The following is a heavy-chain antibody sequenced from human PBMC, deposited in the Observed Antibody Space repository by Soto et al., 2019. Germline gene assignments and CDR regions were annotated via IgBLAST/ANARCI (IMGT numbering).Heavy chain of an antibody. CDR1: GGSTTSSSYY. V-gene: IGHV4-39*01. J-gene: IGHJ4*02. Sequence: PWETLSLTCTVSGGSTTSSSYYWGWIRQPPGKGLEWIGNIYYSGSTYYNPSLKSRVTISVDTSKNQFSLKLSSVTAADTAVYYCMLGSGWKDFDYWGQGTLVTVS. CDR3: MLGSGWKDFDY. CDR2: IYYSGST. D-gene: IGHD3-22*01.